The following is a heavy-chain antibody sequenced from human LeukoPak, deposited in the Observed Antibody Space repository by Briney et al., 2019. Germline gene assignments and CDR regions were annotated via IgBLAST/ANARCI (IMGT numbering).Heavy chain of an antibody. CDR2: IDPSDSYT. CDR1: GYSFTSYW. V-gene: IGHV5-10-1*01. CDR3: ARHSLPVLRYFDWPRMDV. J-gene: IGHJ6*04. Sequence: GESLRISCKGSGYSFTSYWISWVRQMPGKGLEWMGRIDPSDSYTNYSPSFQGHVTISADKSISTAYLQWSSLKASDTAMYYCARHSLPVLRYFDWPRMDVWGKGTTVTVSS. D-gene: IGHD3-9*01.